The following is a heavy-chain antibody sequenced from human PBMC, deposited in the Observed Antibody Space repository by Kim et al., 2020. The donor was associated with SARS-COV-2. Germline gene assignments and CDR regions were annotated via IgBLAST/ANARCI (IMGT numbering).Heavy chain of an antibody. Sequence: SETLSLTCTVSGGSISSSSYYWGWIRQPPGKVLEWIGSIYYIGSTSYNPSLKSRVTISVDTSKNQFSLKLRSVPAADTAVYYCVVRGVIGGAIDYWGQGALVTVSS. J-gene: IGHJ4*02. CDR2: IYYIGST. V-gene: IGHV4-39*01. CDR3: VVRGVIGGAIDY. CDR1: GGSISSSSYY. D-gene: IGHD3-10*01.